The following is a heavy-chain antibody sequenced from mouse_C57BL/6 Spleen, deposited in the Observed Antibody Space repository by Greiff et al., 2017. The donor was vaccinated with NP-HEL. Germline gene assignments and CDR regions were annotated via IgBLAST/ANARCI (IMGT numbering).Heavy chain of an antibody. D-gene: IGHD4-1*01. CDR1: GYAFSSYW. CDR3: ARRGSWEGSFDY. CDR2: IYPGDGDT. Sequence: VQLQQSGAELVKPGASVKISCKASGYAFSSYWMNWVKQRPGKGLEWIGQIYPGDGDTNYNGKFKGKATLTADKSSSTAYMQLSSLTSEDSAVYFCARRGSWEGSFDYWGQGTTLTVSS. V-gene: IGHV1-80*01. J-gene: IGHJ2*01.